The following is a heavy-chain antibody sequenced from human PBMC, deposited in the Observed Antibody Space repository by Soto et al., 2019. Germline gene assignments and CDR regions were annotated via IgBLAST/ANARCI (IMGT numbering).Heavy chain of an antibody. CDR2: IDPSESHI. Sequence: GESLKISCSVSGYSFTSFWINWVRQVPGKGLEWMGRIDPSESHINYSPSFQGHVTISADKSITTAYLQWSSLKATDTAMYYCARLFEGSGWYSFDPWGQGTQVTVSA. CDR1: GYSFTSFW. J-gene: IGHJ5*02. D-gene: IGHD6-19*01. CDR3: ARLFEGSGWYSFDP. V-gene: IGHV5-10-1*01.